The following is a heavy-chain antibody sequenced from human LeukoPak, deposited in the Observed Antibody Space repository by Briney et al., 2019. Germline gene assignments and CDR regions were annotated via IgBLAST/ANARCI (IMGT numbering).Heavy chain of an antibody. V-gene: IGHV1-69*06. Sequence: ASVKVSCKASGGTFSSYAISWVRQAPGQGLEWMGGIIPIFGTANYTQKFQGRVTITADKSTSTAYMELSSLRSEDTAVYYCARDSLTGYYERDYWGQGTLVTVSS. CDR3: ARDSLTGYYERDY. CDR1: GGTFSSYA. CDR2: IIPIFGTA. J-gene: IGHJ4*02. D-gene: IGHD3-9*01.